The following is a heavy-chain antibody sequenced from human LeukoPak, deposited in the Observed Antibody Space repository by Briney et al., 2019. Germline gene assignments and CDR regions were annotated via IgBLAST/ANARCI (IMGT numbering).Heavy chain of an antibody. CDR3: ATQSYDFWSGYYTDFDY. J-gene: IGHJ4*02. D-gene: IGHD3-3*01. CDR1: GYSFTNFG. CDR2: ISTYNANT. V-gene: IGHV1-18*01. Sequence: ASVKVSCKASGYSFTNFGINWVRRAPGQGLEWMGWISTYNANTDYAQKLQGRVSMTTDTSTSTAYMELRSLRSDDTAVYHCATQSYDFWSGYYTDFDYWGQGTLVTVSS.